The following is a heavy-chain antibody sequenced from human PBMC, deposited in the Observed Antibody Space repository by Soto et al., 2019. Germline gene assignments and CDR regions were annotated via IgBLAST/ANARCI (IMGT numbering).Heavy chain of an antibody. CDR1: GFTFSGYS. CDR3: AKNRGRVTTSYYFDY. CDR2: IHGGGNSA. Sequence: GGSLILSCAASGFTFSGYSMSWVRQAPGKGLEWVSVIHGGGNSAYYADSVKGRFTISRDNSKNTLYLQMSSLRGEDTAVYYCAKNRGRVTTSYYFDYWGQGTLVTVSS. D-gene: IGHD4-17*01. J-gene: IGHJ4*02. V-gene: IGHV3-23*01.